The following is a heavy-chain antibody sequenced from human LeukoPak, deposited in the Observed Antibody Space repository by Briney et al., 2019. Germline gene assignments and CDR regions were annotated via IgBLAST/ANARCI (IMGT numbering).Heavy chain of an antibody. CDR2: ISSSSSTI. J-gene: IGHJ6*03. CDR1: GFTFSSYS. V-gene: IGHV3-48*01. Sequence: QAGGSLRLSCAASGFTFSSYSMNWVRQAPGKGLEWVSYISSSSSTIYYADSVKGRFTISRDNAKNSLYLQMNSLRAEDTAVYYCARDGPLWFGEAYYYYMDVWGKGTTVTISS. D-gene: IGHD3-10*01. CDR3: ARDGPLWFGEAYYYYMDV.